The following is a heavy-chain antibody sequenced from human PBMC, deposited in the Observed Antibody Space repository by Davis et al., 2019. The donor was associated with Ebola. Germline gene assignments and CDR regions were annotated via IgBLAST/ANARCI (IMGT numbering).Heavy chain of an antibody. Sequence: SETLSLTCAISGDSVSSNSAAWNWIRQSPSRGLEWLGRTYYRSKWYNDYAVSVKSRITINPDTSKNQFSLQLNSVTPEDTAVYYCAREGDYTTVTTPYYYYGMDVWGQGTTVTVSS. CDR2: TYYRSKWYN. CDR3: AREGDYTTVTTPYYYYGMDV. D-gene: IGHD4-17*01. V-gene: IGHV6-1*01. J-gene: IGHJ6*02. CDR1: GDSVSSNSAA.